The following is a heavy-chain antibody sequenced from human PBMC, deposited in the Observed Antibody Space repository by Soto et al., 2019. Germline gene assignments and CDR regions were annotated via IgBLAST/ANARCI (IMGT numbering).Heavy chain of an antibody. J-gene: IGHJ5*02. CDR2: IYHSGTT. Sequence: SETLSLTCAVSGGSISRGGYSWSWIRQPPGKGLEWIGYIYHSGTTYYNPSLKSRVTISVDTSKNQFSLKLSSVTAADTAVYYCARSVDPWGQGTLVTVSS. CDR3: ARSVDP. V-gene: IGHV4-30-2*05. CDR1: GGSISRGGYS.